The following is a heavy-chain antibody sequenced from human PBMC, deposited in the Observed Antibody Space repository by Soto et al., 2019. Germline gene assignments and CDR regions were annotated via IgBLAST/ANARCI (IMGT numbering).Heavy chain of an antibody. J-gene: IGHJ5*02. CDR2: IYPDDSDT. V-gene: IGHV5-51*01. CDR3: ARDHSHFHDSGP. D-gene: IGHD3-3*01. CDR1: GYIFSNYW. Sequence: PGESLKISCKGSGYIFSNYWIGWVRQLPGKGLEWMGIIYPDDSDTRYSPSFQGQVTISADESITTAYLQWSSLRAEDTATYYCARDHSHFHDSGPWGQGTPVTVSS.